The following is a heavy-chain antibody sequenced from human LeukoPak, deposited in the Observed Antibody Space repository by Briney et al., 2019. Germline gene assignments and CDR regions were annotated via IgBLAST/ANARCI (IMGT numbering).Heavy chain of an antibody. D-gene: IGHD3-22*01. CDR2: MNPNSGNT. Sequence: GASVKVSCKASGYTFASYDINWVRQATGQGLEWMGWMNPNSGNTGYAQKFQGRVTMTRNTSISTAYMELSSLRSEDTAVYYCARGGSNYYDGSGYYWANWFDPWGQGTLVTVSS. CDR1: GYTFASYD. CDR3: ARGGSNYYDGSGYYWANWFDP. J-gene: IGHJ5*02. V-gene: IGHV1-8*01.